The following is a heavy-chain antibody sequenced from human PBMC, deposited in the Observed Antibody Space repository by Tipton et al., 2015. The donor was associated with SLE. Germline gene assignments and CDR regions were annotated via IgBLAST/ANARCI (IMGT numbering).Heavy chain of an antibody. J-gene: IGHJ4*02. CDR1: GFTFDDYA. CDR2: ISWNSGSI. Sequence: RSLRLSCAASGFTFDDYAMHWVRQAPGKGLEWVSGISWNSGSIGYADSVKGRFTISRDNAKNSLYLQMNSLRAEDTALYYCAKDNSCDYWGQGTLVTVSS. V-gene: IGHV3-9*01. CDR3: AKDNSCDY. D-gene: IGHD2-2*01.